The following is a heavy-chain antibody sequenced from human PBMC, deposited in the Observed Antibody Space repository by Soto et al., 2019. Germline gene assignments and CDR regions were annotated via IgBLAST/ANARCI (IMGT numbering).Heavy chain of an antibody. CDR2: IVPIFGTK. Sequence: QVQLVQSGAEVKKPGSSVKVSCKPSGGSFSSHAVSWVRQAPGQGLEWVGGIVPIFGTKNYAEKFQSRVTITADKSTSTVYMDLSSLKSADTAVYFCARDRRDQTIFGMVGYFDLWGRGTLVSVSS. D-gene: IGHD3-3*01. J-gene: IGHJ2*01. CDR3: ARDRRDQTIFGMVGYFDL. CDR1: GGSFSSHA. V-gene: IGHV1-69*06.